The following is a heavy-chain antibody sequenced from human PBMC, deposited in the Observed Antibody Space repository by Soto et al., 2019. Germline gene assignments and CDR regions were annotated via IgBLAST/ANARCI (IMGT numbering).Heavy chain of an antibody. Sequence: QVQLQESGPGLVKPSQTLSLTCTVSGGSISSGGYYWSWIRQHPGKGLEWIGYIYYSGSTYYNPSLKSRVTRSVDTSKNQFSLKLSSVTAADTAVYYCAREAKDLGYCSGGSCYGMGYWYFDLWGRGTLVTVSS. CDR3: AREAKDLGYCSGGSCYGMGYWYFDL. V-gene: IGHV4-31*03. CDR2: IYYSGST. D-gene: IGHD2-15*01. CDR1: GGSISSGGYY. J-gene: IGHJ2*01.